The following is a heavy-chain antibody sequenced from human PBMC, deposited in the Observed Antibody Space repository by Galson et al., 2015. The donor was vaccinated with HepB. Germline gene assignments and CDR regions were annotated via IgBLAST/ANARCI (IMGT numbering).Heavy chain of an antibody. CDR3: ARTPYYGSGSYYNGWFDP. CDR1: GYTFNNFA. D-gene: IGHD3-10*01. CDR2: INTNTGKP. V-gene: IGHV7-4-1*02. Sequence: KVSCKASGYTFNNFAVNWVRQAPGQGLEWMGWINTNTGKPTYAQGFTGRFVFSLDTSVTTAYLQISSLKAEDIAVYYCARTPYYGSGSYYNGWFDPWGQGTLVTVSS. J-gene: IGHJ5*02.